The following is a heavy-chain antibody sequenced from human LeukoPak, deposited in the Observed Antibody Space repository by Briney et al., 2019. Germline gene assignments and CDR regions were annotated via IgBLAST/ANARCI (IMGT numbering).Heavy chain of an antibody. CDR2: INHSGST. D-gene: IGHD3-10*01. J-gene: IGHJ6*02. Sequence: GSLRLSCAASGFTVSSNYMSWVRQPPGKGLEWIGEINHSGSTNYNPSLKSRVTISVDTSKNQFSLKLSSVTAADTAVYYCARGPNYYGSGSYYIYGPYYYYGMDVWGQGTTVTVSS. CDR1: GFTVSSNY. CDR3: ARGPNYYGSGSYYIYGPYYYYGMDV. V-gene: IGHV4-34*01.